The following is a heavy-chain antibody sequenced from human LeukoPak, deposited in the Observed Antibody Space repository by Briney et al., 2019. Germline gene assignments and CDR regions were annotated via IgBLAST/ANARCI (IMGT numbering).Heavy chain of an antibody. Sequence: SETLSLTCTVSGDSISSYYWSWIRQPPEKGLEWIGYIHDSGTNSYNPSLKSRVTMSVDTSKNQFSLKLSSVTAADTAVYYCARDYHGLLWFGELSSPVRYYYYMDVWGKGTTVTISS. D-gene: IGHD3-10*01. V-gene: IGHV4-59*12. J-gene: IGHJ6*03. CDR1: GDSISSYY. CDR3: ARDYHGLLWFGELSSPVRYYYYMDV. CDR2: IHDSGTN.